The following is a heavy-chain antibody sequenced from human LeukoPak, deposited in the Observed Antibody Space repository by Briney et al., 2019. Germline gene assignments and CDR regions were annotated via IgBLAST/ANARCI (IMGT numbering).Heavy chain of an antibody. CDR3: ARVIAAAEDFDY. CDR2: INSDGSST. Sequence: GGSLRLSCAASGFTFSSYRMHWVRQAPGKGLVWDSRINSDGSSTSYADSVKGRFTISRDNAKNTLYLQMNSLRAEDTAVYYCARVIAAAEDFDYWGQGTLVTVSS. D-gene: IGHD6-13*01. V-gene: IGHV3-74*01. CDR1: GFTFSSYR. J-gene: IGHJ4*02.